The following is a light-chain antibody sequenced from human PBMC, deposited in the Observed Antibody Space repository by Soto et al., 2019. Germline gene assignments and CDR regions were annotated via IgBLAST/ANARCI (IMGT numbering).Light chain of an antibody. J-gene: IGLJ3*02. CDR2: AVN. CDR3: CSYAGSYTWV. V-gene: IGLV2-11*01. Sequence: QSALTQPASVSGSPGQSITISCTGTSSDVGDYNYVSWHQQHPGKAPKLLIYAVNMRPSGVPDRFSGSKSGNTASLTISGLQAEDEADYSCCSYAGSYTWVFGGGTKLTVL. CDR1: SSDVGDYNY.